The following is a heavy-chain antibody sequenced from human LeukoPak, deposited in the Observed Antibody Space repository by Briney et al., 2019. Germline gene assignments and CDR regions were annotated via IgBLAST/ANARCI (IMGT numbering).Heavy chain of an antibody. CDR3: ARDLEGYCSSTSCYGGGDYYYMDV. CDR1: GFTFSDYY. Sequence: GGSLRLSCAASGFTFSDYYMSWIRQAPGKGLEWVSYISSSGSTIYYADSVKGRFTISRDNAKNSLYLQMNSLRAEDTAVYYCARDLEGYCSSTSCYGGGDYYYMDVWGKGTTVTVSS. J-gene: IGHJ6*03. V-gene: IGHV3-11*04. D-gene: IGHD2-2*01. CDR2: ISSSGSTI.